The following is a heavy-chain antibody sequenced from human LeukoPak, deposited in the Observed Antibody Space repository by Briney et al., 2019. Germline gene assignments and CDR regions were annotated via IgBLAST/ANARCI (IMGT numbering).Heavy chain of an antibody. CDR1: GFTFSTHW. D-gene: IGHD5-18*01. V-gene: IGHV3-74*01. CDR2: INSDGSIT. J-gene: IGHJ6*02. Sequence: GGSQRLSCAASGFTFSTHWMHWVRQAPGKGLVWVSHINSDGSITSYADSVKGRFTISRDNAKNTLYLQMNSLRAEDTAVYYCARDAVDTANAVWGQGTTVTVSS. CDR3: ARDAVDTANAV.